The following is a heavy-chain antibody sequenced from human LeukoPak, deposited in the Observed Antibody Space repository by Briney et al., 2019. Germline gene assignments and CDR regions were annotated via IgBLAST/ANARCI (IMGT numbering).Heavy chain of an antibody. Sequence: SETLSLTCAVYGGSFSGYYWSWIRQPPGKGLEWIGEINHSGSTNYNPSLKSRVTISVDTSKNQFSLKLSSVTAADTAVYYCARKRGLSIDYWGQGTLVTVSS. V-gene: IGHV4-34*01. CDR3: ARKRGLSIDY. CDR2: INHSGST. D-gene: IGHD3-16*02. J-gene: IGHJ4*02. CDR1: GGSFSGYY.